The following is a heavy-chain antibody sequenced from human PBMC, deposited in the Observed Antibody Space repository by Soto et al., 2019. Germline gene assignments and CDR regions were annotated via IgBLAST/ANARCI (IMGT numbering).Heavy chain of an antibody. CDR2: ISAYNGNT. D-gene: IGHD4-17*01. CDR3: ARLGDYGDYQLATYYYYMDV. Sequence: ASVKVSCKASGYTFTSYGISWVRQAPGQGLEWMGWISAYNGNTNYAQKLQGRVTMTTDTSTSTAYMELRSLRSDDTAVYYCARLGDYGDYQLATYYYYMDVWGKGTTVTVSS. CDR1: GYTFTSYG. V-gene: IGHV1-18*01. J-gene: IGHJ6*03.